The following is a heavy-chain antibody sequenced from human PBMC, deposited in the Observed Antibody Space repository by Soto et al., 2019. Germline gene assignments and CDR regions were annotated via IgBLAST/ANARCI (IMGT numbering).Heavy chain of an antibody. CDR2: INTDGSST. J-gene: IGHJ4*02. CDR3: VVPSSQ. Sequence: PGGSLRLSCAASGFTFSSYWMHWVRQAPGKGLVWVSRINTDGSSTRYADSVKGRFTISRDNAKNTLFLQMNSLRVEDTAVYYCVVPSSQWGQGTLVTVSS. V-gene: IGHV3-74*01. D-gene: IGHD6-13*01. CDR1: GFTFSSYW.